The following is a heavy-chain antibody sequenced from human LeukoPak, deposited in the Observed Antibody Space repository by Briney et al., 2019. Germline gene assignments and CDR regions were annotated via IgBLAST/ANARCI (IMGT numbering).Heavy chain of an antibody. V-gene: IGHV4-4*07. J-gene: IGHJ4*02. CDR1: GGSISSYY. CDR3: AREPNQQLVPEYYFDY. CDR2: IYTSGST. D-gene: IGHD6-13*01. Sequence: SETLSLTCTVSGGSISSYYWSWIRQPAGQGLEWIGRIYTSGSTNYNPSLKSRVTMSVDTSKNQFSLKLSSVTAADTAVYYCAREPNQQLVPEYYFDYWGQGTLVTVSS.